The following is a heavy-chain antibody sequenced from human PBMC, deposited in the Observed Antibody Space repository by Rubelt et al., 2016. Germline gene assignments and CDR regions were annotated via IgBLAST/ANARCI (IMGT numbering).Heavy chain of an antibody. V-gene: IGHV4-59*01. CDR2: IYYSGST. D-gene: IGHD6-13*01. J-gene: IGHJ6*02. Sequence: QVQLQESGPGLVKPSETLSLTCTVSGGSISSYYWSWIRQPPGKGLEWIGYIYYSGSTNYNPSLRVGVPVALDTSKNQFSLELSSGTAAETAVYYCARDIKEQQLTETYGMDVWGQGTTVTVSS. CDR3: ARDIKEQQLTETYGMDV. CDR1: GGSISSYY.